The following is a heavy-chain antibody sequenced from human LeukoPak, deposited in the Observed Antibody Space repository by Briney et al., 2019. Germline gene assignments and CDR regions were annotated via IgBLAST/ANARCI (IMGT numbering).Heavy chain of an antibody. CDR3: AGTSGPIAAAGSLDY. CDR1: GYTFTSYG. J-gene: IGHJ4*02. V-gene: IGHV1-18*01. D-gene: IGHD6-13*01. Sequence: ASVKVSCKASGYTFTSYGISWVRQAPGQGLEWMGWISAYNGNTNYAQKLQGRVTMTTDTSTSTAYMGLRSLRSDDTAVYYCAGTSGPIAAAGSLDYWGQGTLVTVSS. CDR2: ISAYNGNT.